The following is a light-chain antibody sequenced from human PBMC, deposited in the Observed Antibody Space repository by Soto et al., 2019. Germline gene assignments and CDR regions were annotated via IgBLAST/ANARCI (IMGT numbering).Light chain of an antibody. Sequence: EIGLTQAPGTLSLSPGERATLSCRASQAVNNNYVAWYQQITGEAPRLLISGASGRATGTPDRFSGSASGTDFTLPMCSLETEDFVVYYCQQYGSSGLTFRGGTKADSK. V-gene: IGKV3-20*01. CDR2: GAS. CDR3: QQYGSSGLT. J-gene: IGKJ4*01. CDR1: QAVNNNY.